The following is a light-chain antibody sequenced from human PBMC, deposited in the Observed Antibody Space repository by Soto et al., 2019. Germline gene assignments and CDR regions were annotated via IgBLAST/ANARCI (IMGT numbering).Light chain of an antibody. Sequence: EIVLTQSPGTLSLSPGERATLSCRASQSVSSSYLAWYQQKPGQAPRLLIYGASSRATGIPDRFSGSGSGTDVTLTISRLEPEDFAVYYCQQYGGSPGCSFGQGTKLEIK. CDR3: QQYGGSPGCS. CDR1: QSVSSSY. J-gene: IGKJ2*04. V-gene: IGKV3-20*01. CDR2: GAS.